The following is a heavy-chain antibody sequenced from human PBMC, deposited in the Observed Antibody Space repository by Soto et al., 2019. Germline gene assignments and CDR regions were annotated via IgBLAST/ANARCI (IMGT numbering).Heavy chain of an antibody. D-gene: IGHD2-2*01. V-gene: IGHV1-3*01. CDR3: ARGRDIVVVPAAPQGGFDP. Sequence: QVQLVQSGAEVKKPGASVKVSCKASGYTFTSYAMHWVRQAPGQRLEWMGWINAGNGNTKYSQKFQGRVPITRDTSASTAYMELSSLRSEDTAVYYCARGRDIVVVPAAPQGGFDPWGQGTLVTVSS. J-gene: IGHJ5*02. CDR1: GYTFTSYA. CDR2: INAGNGNT.